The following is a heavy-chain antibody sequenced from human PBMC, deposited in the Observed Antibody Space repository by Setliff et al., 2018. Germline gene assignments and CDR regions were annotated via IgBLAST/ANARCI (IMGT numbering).Heavy chain of an antibody. V-gene: IGHV1-18*01. J-gene: IGHJ4*02. CDR3: ARDADYYDSSENPIVDY. CDR1: GYTFTKYD. D-gene: IGHD3-22*01. Sequence: ASVKVSCKASGYTFTKYDITWVRQAPGQGLEWMGYINTYNGDTYYAQKLQGRVTMTTDTSTSTAYMDLRSLRSDDTAVYYCARDADYYDSSENPIVDYWGQGTLVTVSS. CDR2: INTYNGDT.